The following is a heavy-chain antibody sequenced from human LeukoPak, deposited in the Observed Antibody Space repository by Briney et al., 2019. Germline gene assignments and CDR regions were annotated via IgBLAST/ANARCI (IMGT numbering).Heavy chain of an antibody. Sequence: GGSLRLSCAASGFTFSSYSMNWVRQAPGKGLEWVSYISSSSSTIYYADSVKGRFTISRGNAKNSLYLQMNSLRAEGTAVYYCAGGPVVPAAKYCYYYYGMDVWGQGTTVTVSS. CDR2: ISSSSSTI. D-gene: IGHD2-2*01. J-gene: IGHJ6*02. V-gene: IGHV3-48*01. CDR1: GFTFSSYS. CDR3: AGGPVVPAAKYCYYYYGMDV.